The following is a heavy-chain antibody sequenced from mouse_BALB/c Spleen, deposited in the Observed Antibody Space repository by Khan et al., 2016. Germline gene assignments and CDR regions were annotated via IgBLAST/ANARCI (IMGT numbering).Heavy chain of an antibody. D-gene: IGHD2-14*01. CDR2: INTYTGEP. CDR1: GYTFTNYG. V-gene: IGHV9-3-1*01. Sequence: QSQLVQSGPELKKPGETVKISCKASGYTFTNYGMNWVKQAPGKGLKWMGWINTYTGEPTYADDFKGRFAFSLETSASTAYLQINNLKNEDTATXFWARGKVRRGYFDVWGAGTTVTVSS. CDR3: ARGKVRRGYFDV. J-gene: IGHJ1*01.